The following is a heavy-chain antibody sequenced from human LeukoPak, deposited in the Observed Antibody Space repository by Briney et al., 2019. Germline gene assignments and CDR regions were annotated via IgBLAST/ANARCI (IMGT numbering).Heavy chain of an antibody. CDR2: IYHSGST. Sequence: SETLSLTCAVSGGSISSSNWWSWVRQPPGKGLEWIGEIYHSGSTNYNPSLKSRVTISVDKSKNQFSLKLSSVTAADTAVYYCARSQEHYDFWSGLDYYYGMDVWGQGTTVTVSS. V-gene: IGHV4-4*02. J-gene: IGHJ6*02. CDR1: GGSISSSNW. CDR3: ARSQEHYDFWSGLDYYYGMDV. D-gene: IGHD3-3*01.